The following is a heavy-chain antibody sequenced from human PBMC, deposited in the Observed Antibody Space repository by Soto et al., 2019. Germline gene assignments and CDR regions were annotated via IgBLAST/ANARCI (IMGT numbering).Heavy chain of an antibody. D-gene: IGHD6-13*01. V-gene: IGHV4-39*01. J-gene: IGHJ4*02. CDR3: ARQSSAAMSASSWYNY. CDR2: IYYSGSTY. CDR1: GDSIGSKSYF. Sequence: SETLSLTCTVSGDSIGSKSYFWDWIRQPPGKGLEWIGTIYYSGSTYYYNPSLKSRVTISVDTSKNQFSLNLNSVTAADTAVYYCARQSSAAMSASSWYNYWGQGRLVTVSS.